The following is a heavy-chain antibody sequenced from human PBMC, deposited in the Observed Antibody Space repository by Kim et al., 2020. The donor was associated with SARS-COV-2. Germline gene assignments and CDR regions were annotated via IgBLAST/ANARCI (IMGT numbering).Heavy chain of an antibody. CDR1: GFTFSSYG. CDR2: IWYDGSNK. Sequence: GGSLRLSCAASGFTFSSYGMHWVRQAPGKGLEWVAVIWYDGSNKYYADSVKGRFTISRDNSKNTLYLQMNSLRAEDTAVYYCGCIAAAASRWFDPWGQGTLVTVSS. CDR3: GCIAAAASRWFDP. J-gene: IGHJ5*02. D-gene: IGHD6-13*01. V-gene: IGHV3-33*01.